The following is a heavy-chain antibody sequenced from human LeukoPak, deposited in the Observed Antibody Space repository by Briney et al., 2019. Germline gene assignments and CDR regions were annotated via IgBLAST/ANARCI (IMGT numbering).Heavy chain of an antibody. CDR3: AKDPGYCSSTSCYRNWFDP. J-gene: IGHJ5*02. CDR2: ISSSSSYI. D-gene: IGHD2-2*01. V-gene: IGHV3-21*01. CDR1: GFTFSSYS. Sequence: GGSLRLSCAASGFTFSSYSMNWVRQAPGKGLEWVSSISSSSSYIYYADSVKGRFTISRDNSKNTLYLQMNSLRAEDTAVYYCAKDPGYCSSTSCYRNWFDPWGQGTLVTVSS.